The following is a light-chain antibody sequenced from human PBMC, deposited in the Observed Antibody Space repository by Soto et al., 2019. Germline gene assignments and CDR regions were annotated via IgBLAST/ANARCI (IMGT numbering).Light chain of an antibody. Sequence: SVLTQPPSASGTPGRRVTISCSGSSSNVGRYAVNWYKHLPGTAPKLLIYNNNQRPSGVPDLFSGSKSGTSASLAISGLRSEDEADYYCAAWDDRLNEYVFGTGTKVTVL. CDR2: NNN. J-gene: IGLJ1*01. CDR3: AAWDDRLNEYV. V-gene: IGLV1-44*01. CDR1: SSNVGRYA.